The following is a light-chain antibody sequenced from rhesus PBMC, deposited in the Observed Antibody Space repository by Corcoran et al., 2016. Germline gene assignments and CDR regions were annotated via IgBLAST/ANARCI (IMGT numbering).Light chain of an antibody. Sequence: DIQMTQSPSSLSASVGDRVTITCQASQGISNWLAWYPQKPGKAPKPLIYAASNLQSGVPSRFIGSGSGTEFTLPISSRQPEDFATYYCQQHNSNPFTFGPGTKLEIK. CDR2: AAS. V-gene: IGKV1-33*02. CDR1: QGISNW. J-gene: IGKJ3*01. CDR3: QQHNSNPFT.